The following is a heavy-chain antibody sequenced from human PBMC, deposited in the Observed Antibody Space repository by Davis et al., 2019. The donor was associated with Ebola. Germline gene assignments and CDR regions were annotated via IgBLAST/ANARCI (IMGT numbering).Heavy chain of an antibody. CDR3: AKDRRDYGDYFDY. V-gene: IGHV3-53*01. Sequence: GESLKISCAASGSTVSSNYMSWVRQAPGKGLEWVSVIYSGGSTYYADSVKGRFTISRDNSKNTLYLQMNSLRAEDTAVYYCAKDRRDYGDYFDYWGQGSLVTVSS. D-gene: IGHD4-17*01. CDR1: GSTVSSNY. J-gene: IGHJ4*02. CDR2: IYSGGST.